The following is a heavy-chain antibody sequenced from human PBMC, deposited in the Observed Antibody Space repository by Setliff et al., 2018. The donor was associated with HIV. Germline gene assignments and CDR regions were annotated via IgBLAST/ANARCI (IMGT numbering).Heavy chain of an antibody. Sequence: SETLSLTCTVSGASISGSYWIWIRQPPGKGLEWSGYIYTSGSTNYNPSLKSRLTISMDTSKNQFSLKLSSVTAADTAVYYCARVRGGSSRGFLDYWGLGTLVTVSS. J-gene: IGHJ4*02. CDR3: ARVRGGSSRGFLDY. CDR1: GASISGSY. V-gene: IGHV4-4*08. CDR2: IYTSGST. D-gene: IGHD3-10*01.